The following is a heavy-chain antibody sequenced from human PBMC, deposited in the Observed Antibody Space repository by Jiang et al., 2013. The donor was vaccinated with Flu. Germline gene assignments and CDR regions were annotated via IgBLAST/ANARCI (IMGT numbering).Heavy chain of an antibody. V-gene: IGHV1-3*01. Sequence: SGAEVKKPGASVKVSCKASGYTFTSYAMHWVRQAPGQRLEWMGWINAGSGNTKXSQKFQGRVTITRDTSASTAYMELSSLRSEDTAVYYCARGIAVADPSFDYWGQGTLVTVSS. D-gene: IGHD6-19*01. CDR3: ARGIAVADPSFDY. CDR1: GYTFTSYA. J-gene: IGHJ4*02. CDR2: INAGSGNT.